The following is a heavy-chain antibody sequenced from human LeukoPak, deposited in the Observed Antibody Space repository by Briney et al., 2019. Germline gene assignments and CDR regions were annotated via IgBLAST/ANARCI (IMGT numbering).Heavy chain of an antibody. CDR3: AREGLVSWGFDP. J-gene: IGHJ5*02. CDR2: IYNSGNT. D-gene: IGHD1-26*01. V-gene: IGHV4-59*01. Sequence: SETLSLTCTVSGASISDFNWNWFRQSPGKGLEWIGLIYNSGNTNYNPSLKSRVTISVVTSMNEFSLKLTSVTAADTAVYYRAREGLVSWGFDPWGQGTLVTVSS. CDR1: GASISDFN.